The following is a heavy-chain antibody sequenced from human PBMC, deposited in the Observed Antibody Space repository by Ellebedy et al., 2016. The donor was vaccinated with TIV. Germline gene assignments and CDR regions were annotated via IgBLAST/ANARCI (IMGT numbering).Heavy chain of an antibody. CDR3: ARARSSGWLHTPDY. CDR1: GYTFSSYY. CDR2: INPSGGST. V-gene: IGHV1-46*04. Sequence: AASVKVSCKASGYTFSSYYMHWVRQAPGQGLEWMGIINPSGGSTTYAQNLQGRVTMTRDTSTTTVYMELSSLRSEDTAVYYWARARSSGWLHTPDYWGQGTLVIVSS. J-gene: IGHJ4*02. D-gene: IGHD6-19*01.